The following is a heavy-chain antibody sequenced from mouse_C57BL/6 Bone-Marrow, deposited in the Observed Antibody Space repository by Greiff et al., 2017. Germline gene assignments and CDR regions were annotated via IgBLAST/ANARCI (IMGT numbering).Heavy chain of an antibody. CDR3: ARPIYYGNYVAFAY. Sequence: QVQLQPPGAELVKPGASVKLSCKASGYTFTSYWMHWVKQRPGQGLEWIGMIHPNSGSTNYNEKFKSKATLTVDKSSSTAYMQLSSLTSEDSAVYYCARPIYYGNYVAFAYWGQGTLVTVSA. CDR1: GYTFTSYW. J-gene: IGHJ3*01. D-gene: IGHD2-1*01. V-gene: IGHV1-64*01. CDR2: IHPNSGST.